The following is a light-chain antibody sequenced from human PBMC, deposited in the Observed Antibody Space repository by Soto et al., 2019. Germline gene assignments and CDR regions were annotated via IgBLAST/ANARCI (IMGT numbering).Light chain of an antibody. Sequence: EIVLTQSPATLSLSPGERATLSCRASQSVSSYLAWYQQKPGQAPSLLIYDASNRATGIPARFSGSGSGTDFTLTISSLEPEDFAVYYCQQRSNLFGQGTKVEIK. CDR1: QSVSSY. CDR2: DAS. V-gene: IGKV3-11*01. CDR3: QQRSNL. J-gene: IGKJ1*01.